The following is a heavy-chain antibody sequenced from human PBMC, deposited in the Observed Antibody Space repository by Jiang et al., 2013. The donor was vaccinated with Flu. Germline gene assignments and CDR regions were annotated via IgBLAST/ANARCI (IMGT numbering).Heavy chain of an antibody. D-gene: IGHD3-9*01. V-gene: IGHV1-3*01. CDR2: INAGNGNT. CDR3: ARGYYDILTGYYNSEQSAEYFQH. Sequence: SGAEVKKPGASVKVSCKASGYTFTSYAMHWVRQAPGQRLEWMGWINAGNGNTKYSQKFQGRVTITRDTSASTAYMELSSLRSEDTAVYYCARGYYDILTGYYNSEQSAEYFQHWGQG. J-gene: IGHJ1*01. CDR1: GYTFTSYA.